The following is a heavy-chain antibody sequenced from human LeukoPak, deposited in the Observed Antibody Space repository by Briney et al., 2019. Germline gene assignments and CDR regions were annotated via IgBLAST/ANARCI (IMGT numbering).Heavy chain of an antibody. CDR1: GYPINNAYY. V-gene: IGHV4-38-2*01. CDR3: ARLSTSDTDGNYFDF. Sequence: PSETLSLTCAVSGYPINNAYYWVWIRQPPGKGLEWIGSINYSGRTFYSSSLKSRATISVDTFRNQFSLKVTSVTAADTAVYSCARLSTSDTDGNYFDFWGQGTLVTVSS. J-gene: IGHJ4*02. D-gene: IGHD1-1*01. CDR2: INYSGRT.